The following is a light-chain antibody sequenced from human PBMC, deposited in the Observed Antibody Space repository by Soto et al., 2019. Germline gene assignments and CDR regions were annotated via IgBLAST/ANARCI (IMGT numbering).Light chain of an antibody. CDR2: DAS. CDR3: QQRSNQIT. V-gene: IGKV3-11*01. Sequence: EIVLTQSPATLSLSPGERATLSCRASQSVSSYLAWYQQKPGQAPRLLIYDASNRATGIPARFSGSGSGTDFNLTISSLEPEDFAVYYCQQRSNQITFGQGTRLEIK. J-gene: IGKJ5*01. CDR1: QSVSSY.